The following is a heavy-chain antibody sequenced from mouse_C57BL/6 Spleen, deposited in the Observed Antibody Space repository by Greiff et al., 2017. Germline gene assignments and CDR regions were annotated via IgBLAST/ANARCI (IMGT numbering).Heavy chain of an antibody. Sequence: VQLLESGPGLVAPSQSLSITCTVSGFSLTSYAISWVRQPPGKGLEWLGVIWTGGGTNYNSALKSRLSISNDNSKSQVFLKMNSLQTDDTARYYCARNNYYGSREDYFGYWGQGTTLTVSS. V-gene: IGHV2-9-1*01. CDR2: IWTGGGT. CDR1: GFSLTSYA. D-gene: IGHD1-1*01. J-gene: IGHJ2*01. CDR3: ARNNYYGSREDYFGY.